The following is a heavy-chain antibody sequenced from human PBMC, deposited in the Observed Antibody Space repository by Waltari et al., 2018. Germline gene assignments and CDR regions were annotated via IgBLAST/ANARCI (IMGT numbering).Heavy chain of an antibody. V-gene: IGHV3-7*01. Sequence: EVQLVESGGGLVQPGGSLRLSCAASGFTFSSYWMSWVRQAPGKGLEWVANIKQDGSEKYYVESVKGRFTISRDNAKNSLYLQMNSLRAEDTAVYYCARGGVQLWRAFDIWGQGTMVTVSS. CDR1: GFTFSSYW. D-gene: IGHD5-18*01. CDR2: IKQDGSEK. J-gene: IGHJ3*02. CDR3: ARGGVQLWRAFDI.